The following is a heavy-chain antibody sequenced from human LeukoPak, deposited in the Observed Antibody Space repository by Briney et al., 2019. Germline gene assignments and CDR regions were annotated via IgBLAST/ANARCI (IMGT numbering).Heavy chain of an antibody. CDR3: ARHSGLRSPFDP. Sequence: SETLSLTCAVYGGSFSGYYWGWIRQPPGRDLEWIGSIYSSGNTYYNPSLESRVTISVDTSKNQLSLKLTSATAADTSVYYCARHSGLRSPFDPWGQGTLVTVSS. J-gene: IGHJ5*02. CDR2: IYSSGNT. V-gene: IGHV4-39*01. D-gene: IGHD3-3*01. CDR1: GGSFSGYY.